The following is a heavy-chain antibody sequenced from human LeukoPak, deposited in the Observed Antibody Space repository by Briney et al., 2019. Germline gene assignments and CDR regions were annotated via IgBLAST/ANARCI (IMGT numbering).Heavy chain of an antibody. CDR1: GFTFSSYA. CDR2: ITGSAART. D-gene: IGHD4/OR15-4a*01. J-gene: IGHJ5*02. V-gene: IGHV3-23*01. Sequence: PRGSLKLFCAASGFTFSSYAMTWVGQAPGKGLEWVSSITGSAARTYYADSVKGRFTISRDNSKNTLYLQMSSLRAEDTALYYCAKHYGATSTWFDPWGLGTMVTVSS. CDR3: AKHYGATSTWFDP.